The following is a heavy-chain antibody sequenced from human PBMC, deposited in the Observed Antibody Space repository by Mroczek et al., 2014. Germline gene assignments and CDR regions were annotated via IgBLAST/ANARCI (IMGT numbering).Heavy chain of an antibody. CDR1: GGSFSGYY. CDR2: INHSGST. Sequence: QVQLQESGAGLLKPSETLSLTCAVYGGSFSGYYWSWIRQPPGKGLEWIGEINHSGSTNYNPSLKSRVTISVDTSKNQFSLKLSSVTAADTAVYYCARGYDHSSGYCPAERCGPVINWFDPWGQGTPGH. CDR3: ARGYDHSSGYCPAERCGPVINWFDP. J-gene: IGHJ5*02. D-gene: IGHD3-22*01. V-gene: IGHV4-34*01.